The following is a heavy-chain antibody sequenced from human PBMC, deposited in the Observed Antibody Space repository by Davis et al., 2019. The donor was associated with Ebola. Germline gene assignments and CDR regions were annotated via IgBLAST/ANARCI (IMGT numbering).Heavy chain of an antibody. D-gene: IGHD3-3*01. CDR3: ARIRSGHYYMDV. CDR2: INHSGST. J-gene: IGHJ6*03. CDR1: GGSFSGYY. Sequence: MPSETLSLTCAVYGGSFSGYYWSWIRQPPGKGLEWIGEINHSGSTNYNPSLKSRVTISVDTSKNQFSLKLSSVTAADTAVYYCARIRSGHYYMDVWSKGTTVTVSS. V-gene: IGHV4-34*01.